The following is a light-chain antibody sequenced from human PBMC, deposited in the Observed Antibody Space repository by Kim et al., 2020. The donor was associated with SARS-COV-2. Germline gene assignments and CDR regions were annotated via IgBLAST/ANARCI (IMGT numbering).Light chain of an antibody. J-gene: IGKJ1*01. CDR1: QSVLYSSNNKNY. Sequence: DIVMTQSPDSLAVSLGERATINCKSSQSVLYSSNNKNYLAWYQQKPGQPPKLLIYWASTRESGVPDRFSGSGSGTDLTLTISSLQAEDVAFYYCQQYYSTPTWTFGQGTKVDIK. CDR2: WAS. V-gene: IGKV4-1*01. CDR3: QQYYSTPTWT.